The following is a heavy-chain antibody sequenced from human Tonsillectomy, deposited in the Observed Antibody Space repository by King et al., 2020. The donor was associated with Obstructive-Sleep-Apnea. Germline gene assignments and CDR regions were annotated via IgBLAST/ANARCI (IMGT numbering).Heavy chain of an antibody. Sequence: VQLVESGGGLGKPGGSLRLSCAASGFTFSSYSMNWVRQAPGKGLECGSFISSRSSYIYYADSLKGRYTISRDNAKNSLYLQVNSLRAEDTAVYYCARDLDCSGGRCPFDYWGQGTLVTVSS. J-gene: IGHJ4*02. V-gene: IGHV3-21*01. CDR2: ISSRSSYI. CDR3: ARDLDCSGGRCPFDY. D-gene: IGHD2-15*01. CDR1: GFTFSSYS.